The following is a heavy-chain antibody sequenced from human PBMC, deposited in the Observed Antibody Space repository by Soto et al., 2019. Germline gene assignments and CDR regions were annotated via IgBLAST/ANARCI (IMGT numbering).Heavy chain of an antibody. D-gene: IGHD3-3*01. V-gene: IGHV1-69*13. CDR2: IIPIFGTA. J-gene: IGHJ6*02. Sequence: SVKVSCKASGGTFSSYAISWVRQAPGQGLEWMGGIIPIFGTANYAQKFQGRVTITADESTSTAYMELSSLRSEDTAVYYCASGSDYYHFWSGYYPLYYYYGMDVWGQGTTVTVSS. CDR1: GGTFSSYA. CDR3: ASGSDYYHFWSGYYPLYYYYGMDV.